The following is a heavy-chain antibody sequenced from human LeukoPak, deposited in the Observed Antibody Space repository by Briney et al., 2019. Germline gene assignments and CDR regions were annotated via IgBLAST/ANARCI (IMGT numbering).Heavy chain of an antibody. V-gene: IGHV3-23*01. CDR1: GFTFSSYA. Sequence: GGSLRLSCAASGFTFSSYAMSWVRQAPGKGLEWVSAISGSGGSTYYADSVKGRFTISRDNSKNTLYLQMNSLRAEDTAVYYCARDKGYDSSGYLGYFDYWGQGTLVTVSS. CDR2: ISGSGGST. CDR3: ARDKGYDSSGYLGYFDY. J-gene: IGHJ4*02. D-gene: IGHD3-22*01.